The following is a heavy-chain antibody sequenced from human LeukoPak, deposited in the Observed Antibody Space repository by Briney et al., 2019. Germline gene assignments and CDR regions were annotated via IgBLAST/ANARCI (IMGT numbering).Heavy chain of an antibody. V-gene: IGHV1-18*01. CDR3: ARGGYCSGTTCLFGDNWLDP. J-gene: IGHJ5*02. CDR1: GYTFTNYG. Sequence: GASVKVSCKASGYTFTNYGINWVRQAPGQGLEWRVWISTYIGNTNYAQKVQGRVTMTTDTSTNTAYMDLRSLTSDDTAVYYCARGGYCSGTTCLFGDNWLDPWGQGTLVTVSS. CDR2: ISTYIGNT. D-gene: IGHD2-2*01.